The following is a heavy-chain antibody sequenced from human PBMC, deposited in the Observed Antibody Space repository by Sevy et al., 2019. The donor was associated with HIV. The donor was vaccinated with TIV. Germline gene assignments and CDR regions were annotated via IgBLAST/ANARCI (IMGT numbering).Heavy chain of an antibody. V-gene: IGHV3-33*01. CDR1: GFIFSSYG. Sequence: GGSLRLSCAASGFIFSSYGMHWVRQAPGKGLEWVAVIWHDGGNKYNADSVKGRFTISRDNSKKTLYLQMNSLRAEDTAVYYCARESGYSSGWNLDNWFDPWGQGTLVTVSS. CDR2: IWHDGGNK. CDR3: ARESGYSSGWNLDNWFDP. D-gene: IGHD6-19*01. J-gene: IGHJ5*02.